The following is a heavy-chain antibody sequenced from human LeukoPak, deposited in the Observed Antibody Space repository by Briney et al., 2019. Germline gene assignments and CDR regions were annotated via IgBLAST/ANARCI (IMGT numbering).Heavy chain of an antibody. J-gene: IGHJ4*02. CDR2: IKRDGSER. CDR1: GLRFSDYW. V-gene: IGHV3-7*01. Sequence: PGGSLRLSCAASGLRFSDYWMSWVRQAPGKGLEWVASIKRDGSERNYADSVEGRFVISRDNAKNSVYLQLNSLRAEDTAVYYCARHGYSYGYSLDYWGQGTLVTVSS. CDR3: ARHGYSYGYSLDY. D-gene: IGHD5-18*01.